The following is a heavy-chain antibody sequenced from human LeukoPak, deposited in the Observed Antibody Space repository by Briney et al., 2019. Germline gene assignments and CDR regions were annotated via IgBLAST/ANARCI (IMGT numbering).Heavy chain of an antibody. D-gene: IGHD6-19*01. CDR2: ISSSCSYI. V-gene: IGHV3-21*01. Sequence: GGSLRLSCAASGFTFSSYSMNWGRQAPGKGLELDSSISSSCSYIYYEDSVKSRCTIFSDNSKNSLYLQMHSLRAEDTAVYYCARAHRIAVAGPTDDYWGQGTLVTVSS. CDR1: GFTFSSYS. J-gene: IGHJ4*02. CDR3: ARAHRIAVAGPTDDY.